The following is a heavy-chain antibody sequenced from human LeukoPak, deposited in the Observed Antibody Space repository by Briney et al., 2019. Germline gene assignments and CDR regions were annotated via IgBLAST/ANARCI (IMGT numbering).Heavy chain of an antibody. Sequence: SETLSLTCTVSVGSISIYYWSWIRQPAGKGVEWIGRIQTSGSTNYNPSLKSRVTISVDKSKNQFSLKLSSVTAADTAVYYCASDSASGWYFWGQGTLVTVSS. CDR2: IQTSGST. CDR3: ASDSASGWYF. V-gene: IGHV4-4*07. D-gene: IGHD6-19*01. CDR1: VGSISIYY. J-gene: IGHJ4*02.